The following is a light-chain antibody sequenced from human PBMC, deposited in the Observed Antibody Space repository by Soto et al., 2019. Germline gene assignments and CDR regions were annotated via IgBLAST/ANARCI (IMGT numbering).Light chain of an antibody. CDR3: QQYENWPQLT. J-gene: IGKJ4*01. Sequence: EIVMTQSPATLPVSPGERVTLSCRSRQSVGSNLAWYQQKPGQAPRLLIYGASSRAPGIPDRFSGSGSGTEFTLTISSLQSEDSAVYYCQQYENWPQLTFGGGTKVDIK. V-gene: IGKV3-15*01. CDR1: QSVGSN. CDR2: GAS.